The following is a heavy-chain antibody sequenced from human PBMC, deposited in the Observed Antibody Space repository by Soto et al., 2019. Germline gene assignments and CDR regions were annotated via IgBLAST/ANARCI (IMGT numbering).Heavy chain of an antibody. D-gene: IGHD3-10*01. J-gene: IGHJ5*02. CDR2: ISGSGGST. Sequence: EVQLLESGRGLVQPGGSLRLSCAASGFTFSSYAMSWVRQAPGKGLEWVSAISGSGGSTYYADSVKGRFTISRDNSKNTLYLQMNSLRAEDTAVYYCAKDIYYGSGSYYTFPLYNWFDPWGQGTLVTVSS. CDR3: AKDIYYGSGSYYTFPLYNWFDP. V-gene: IGHV3-23*01. CDR1: GFTFSSYA.